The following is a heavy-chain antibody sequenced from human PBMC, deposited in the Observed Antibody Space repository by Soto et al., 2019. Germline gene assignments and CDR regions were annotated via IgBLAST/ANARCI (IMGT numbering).Heavy chain of an antibody. J-gene: IGHJ4*02. D-gene: IGHD3-10*01. V-gene: IGHV3-30*18. CDR3: AKGEVRGIIPSYFDY. CDR2: ISNDGSNE. Sequence: GGSLRLSCAVSGFTFRWFGMNWVRQAPGKGLEWVARISNDGSNEYYVDSVKGRFTISRDNSKNTLYLQMDSLRAEDTAVYYCAKGEVRGIIPSYFDYWGLGTLVTVSS. CDR1: GFTFRWFG.